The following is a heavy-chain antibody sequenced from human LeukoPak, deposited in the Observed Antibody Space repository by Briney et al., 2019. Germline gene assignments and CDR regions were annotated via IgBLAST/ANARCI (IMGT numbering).Heavy chain of an antibody. CDR3: AKVYYYGSGSTGYFDY. CDR1: GFTFSSYA. D-gene: IGHD3-10*01. V-gene: IGHV3-33*06. CDR2: IWYDGSNK. Sequence: GGSLRLSCAASGFTFSSYAMHWVRQAPGKGLEWVAVIWYDGSNKYYADSVKGRFTISRDNSKNTLYLQMNSLRAEDTAVYYCAKVYYYGSGSTGYFDYWGQGTLVTVSS. J-gene: IGHJ4*02.